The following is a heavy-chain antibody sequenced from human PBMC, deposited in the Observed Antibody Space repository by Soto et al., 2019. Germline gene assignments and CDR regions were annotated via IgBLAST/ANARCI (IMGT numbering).Heavy chain of an antibody. CDR1: GYSFTNFH. CDR2: IDPSGGIT. Sequence: ASVNVSCKASGYSFTNFHIHWVRQAPGQGLEWMGMIDPSGGITRDAQRLQGRITMTRDASTSTVYMELRSLTSEDTAVYYCARDVIGYDNYETIGYYFDHWGQGTLVTVS. V-gene: IGHV1-46*01. J-gene: IGHJ4*02. CDR3: ARDVIGYDNYETIGYYFDH. D-gene: IGHD3-22*01.